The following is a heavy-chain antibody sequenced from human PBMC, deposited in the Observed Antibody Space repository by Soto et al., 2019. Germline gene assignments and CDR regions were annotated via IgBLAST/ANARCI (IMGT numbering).Heavy chain of an antibody. CDR2: IIPVFSTG. J-gene: IGHJ4*02. D-gene: IGHD5-18*01. V-gene: IGHV1-69*06. CDR3: ARVGGTGGYTYGLDY. Sequence: SVKVSCKASGVTFSSYAISWVRQAPGQGLEWMGGIIPVFSTGIYAQKFQGRVTITADKSTNTAYMELSSLRSEDTAVYFCARVGGTGGYTYGLDYWGQGTLVTVSS. CDR1: GVTFSSYA.